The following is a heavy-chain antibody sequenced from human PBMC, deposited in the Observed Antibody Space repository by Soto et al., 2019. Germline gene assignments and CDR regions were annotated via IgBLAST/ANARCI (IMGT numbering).Heavy chain of an antibody. J-gene: IGHJ4*02. Sequence: QVQLVQSGAEVKKPGASVKVSCKASGYTFTSYDINWVRQATGQGLEWMGWMNLNSGNTGYAQKLQGRVTMTMNTSISTPYMELSSLRSEDTAVYYCASGLSDYIWGSYRRGGYFDYWGQGALVTVSS. CDR1: GYTFTSYD. V-gene: IGHV1-8*01. D-gene: IGHD3-16*02. CDR2: MNLNSGNT. CDR3: ASGLSDYIWGSYRRGGYFDY.